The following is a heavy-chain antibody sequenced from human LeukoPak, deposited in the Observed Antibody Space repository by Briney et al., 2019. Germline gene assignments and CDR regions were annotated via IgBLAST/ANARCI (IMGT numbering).Heavy chain of an antibody. Sequence: SETLSLTCTVSGGSISSSSYYWGWIRQPPGKGLEWIGEISHNGTTNYSPSLKSRITISVDSSKNQFSLHVKSVTAADTAVYYCARRRLRSHPGFDPWGQGTLVTVSS. V-gene: IGHV4-39*07. CDR3: ARRRLRSHPGFDP. D-gene: IGHD3-3*01. J-gene: IGHJ5*02. CDR1: GGSISSSSYY. CDR2: ISHNGTT.